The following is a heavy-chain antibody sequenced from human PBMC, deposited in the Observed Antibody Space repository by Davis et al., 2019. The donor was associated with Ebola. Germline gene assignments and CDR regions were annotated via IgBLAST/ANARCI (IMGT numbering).Heavy chain of an antibody. V-gene: IGHV1-3*01. J-gene: IGHJ4*02. CDR1: GYTFISYA. D-gene: IGHD3-10*01. Sequence: ASVKVSCKASGYTFISYAIHWVRQAPGQRLEWMGWINAGNGNTEYSQKFQGRVTITRDTSASTAYMELSSLTSQDTAVYYCARLVVRGGYHLDYWGRGTLVTVSS. CDR3: ARLVVRGGYHLDY. CDR2: INAGNGNT.